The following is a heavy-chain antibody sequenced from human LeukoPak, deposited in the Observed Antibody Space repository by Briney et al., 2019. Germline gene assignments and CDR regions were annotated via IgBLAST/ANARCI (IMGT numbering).Heavy chain of an antibody. D-gene: IGHD2-2*01. J-gene: IGHJ5*02. CDR1: GGSISSSSYY. CDR2: VYYSGST. Sequence: PSETLSLTCTLSGGSISSSSYYCGSSRQPPARGLERIGSVYYSGSTYNNPSLKSRVTISVDTSKNQFSLKLSSVTAADTAVYYCARSEYRCGLITSCYAGWFDPWGQGTLVTVSS. V-gene: IGHV4-39*01. CDR3: ARSEYRCGLITSCYAGWFDP.